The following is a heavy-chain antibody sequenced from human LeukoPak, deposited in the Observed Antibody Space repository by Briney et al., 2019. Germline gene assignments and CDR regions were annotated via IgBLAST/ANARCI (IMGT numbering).Heavy chain of an antibody. CDR2: IFYIGST. V-gene: IGHV4-59*08. CDR3: ARHPSVAGTKGGFDH. J-gene: IGHJ4*02. CDR1: GGSISSYY. D-gene: IGHD6-19*01. Sequence: PSETLSLTCTVSGGSISSYYWSWIRQSPGKGLEWIGYIFYIGSTNYNPSLKSRVTISVDTSKNQLSLKLSSVTAADTAVYCARHPSVAGTKGGFDHWGQGTLVTVSS.